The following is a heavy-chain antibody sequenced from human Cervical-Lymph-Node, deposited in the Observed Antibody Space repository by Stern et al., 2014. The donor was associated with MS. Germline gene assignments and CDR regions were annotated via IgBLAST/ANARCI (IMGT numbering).Heavy chain of an antibody. J-gene: IGHJ4*02. V-gene: IGHV4-59*08. CDR1: GGSTSSYY. CDR3: ARGYTTSSGRPDY. D-gene: IGHD6-6*01. CDR2: ISSSGGT. Sequence: QVQLVQSGPGLVKPSETLSLTCTVSGGSTSSYYWSWIRQPPGKGLEWIGYISSSGGTKYNPSLKSRVTISVDTSKNQFSLNLSPVTAADTAVYYCARGYTTSSGRPDYWGQGTLVTVSS.